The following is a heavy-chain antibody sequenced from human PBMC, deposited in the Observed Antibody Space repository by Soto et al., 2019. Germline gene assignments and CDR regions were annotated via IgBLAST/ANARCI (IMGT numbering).Heavy chain of an antibody. D-gene: IGHD4-17*01. CDR3: ARGHDYGAQGY. V-gene: IGHV4-34*01. CDR1: GGSFSGYY. J-gene: IGHJ4*02. Sequence: QVQLQQWGAGLLKPSETLSLTCAVYGGSFSGYYWSWIRQPPGKGLEWIGEINHSGSTNYNPSLKSRVTISVDTSKNQFSLKLSSVTAADTAVYYCARGHDYGAQGYWGQGTLVTVSS. CDR2: INHSGST.